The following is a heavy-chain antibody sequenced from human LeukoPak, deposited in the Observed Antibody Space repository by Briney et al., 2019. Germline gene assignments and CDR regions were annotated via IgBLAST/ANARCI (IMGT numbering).Heavy chain of an antibody. J-gene: IGHJ4*02. D-gene: IGHD5-12*01. CDR2: IYYSGST. Sequence: PSETLSLTCTVSGGSISSSSYYWGWIRQPPEKGLEWMGSIYYSGSTYYNPSLKSRVTISVDTSKNQFSLKLSSVTAADTAVYYCARGGGYEVFYFDYWGQGTLVTVSS. V-gene: IGHV4-39*01. CDR1: GGSISSSSYY. CDR3: ARGGGYEVFYFDY.